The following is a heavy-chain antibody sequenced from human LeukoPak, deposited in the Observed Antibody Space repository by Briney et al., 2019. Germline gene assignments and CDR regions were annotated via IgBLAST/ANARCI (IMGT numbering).Heavy chain of an antibody. J-gene: IGHJ6*04. Sequence: PGGSLRPSCAASGFTFSSYSMNWVRQAPGKGLEWVSCMSSVSGSIWYGDSVKGRFTISRDNAKNSLYLQMNSLRAEDTAVYYCARGSIFGPVDVWGKGTTVTVSS. CDR1: GFTFSSYS. CDR3: ARGSIFGPVDV. V-gene: IGHV3-21*01. D-gene: IGHD3-3*01. CDR2: MSSVSGSI.